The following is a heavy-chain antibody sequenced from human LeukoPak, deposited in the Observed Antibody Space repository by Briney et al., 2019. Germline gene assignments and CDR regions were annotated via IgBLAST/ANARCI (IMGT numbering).Heavy chain of an antibody. J-gene: IGHJ4*02. Sequence: GGSLRLSCAASGFTFSSHAMHWVRQAPGKGLEWVAVISYDGSNKYYADSVKGRFTISRDNSKNTLSLQMNSLRAEDTALYYCARDKGHGDFNFDYWGQGTLVTVSS. D-gene: IGHD4-17*01. CDR2: ISYDGSNK. CDR3: ARDKGHGDFNFDY. V-gene: IGHV3-30-3*01. CDR1: GFTFSSHA.